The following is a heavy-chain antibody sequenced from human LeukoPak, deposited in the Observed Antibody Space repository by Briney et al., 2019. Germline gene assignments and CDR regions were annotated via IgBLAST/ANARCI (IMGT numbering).Heavy chain of an antibody. CDR2: ISYDGSNK. CDR3: ARVSGSGSYNWFDP. CDR1: GFTFSSYA. V-gene: IGHV3-30-3*01. Sequence: PGRSLRLSCAASGFTFSSYALHWVRQAPGKGLEWVAVISYDGSNKYYADSVKGRFTISRDNSKNTLYLQMNSLRAEDTAVYYCARVSGSGSYNWFDPWGQGTLVTVSS. J-gene: IGHJ5*02. D-gene: IGHD3-10*01.